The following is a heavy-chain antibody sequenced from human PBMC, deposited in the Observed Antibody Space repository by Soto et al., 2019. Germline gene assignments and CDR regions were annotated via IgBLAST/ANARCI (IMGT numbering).Heavy chain of an antibody. CDR3: ARSSGDYRPFDS. CDR2: TTGSGDVI. V-gene: IGHV3-48*03. CDR1: GFIFSSYE. J-gene: IGHJ4*02. Sequence: GGSLRLSCAASGFIFSSYEMNWVRQAPGKGLEWVSHTTGSGDVIYYADSVKGRFTISRDNVKNSLYLQVNSLRAEDTALYYCARSSGDYRPFDSWGQGTLVTVSS. D-gene: IGHD3-22*01.